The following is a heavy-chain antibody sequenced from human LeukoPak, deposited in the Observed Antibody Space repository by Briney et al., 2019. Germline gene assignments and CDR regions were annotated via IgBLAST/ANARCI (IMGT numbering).Heavy chain of an antibody. CDR3: AREDRWFGEFPPDY. D-gene: IGHD3-10*01. Sequence: GGSLRLSCAASGFTFSSYAMHWVRQAPGKGLEWVAVISYDGSNKYYADSVKGRFTISRDNSKNTLYLQMNSLRAEDTAVYYCAREDRWFGEFPPDYWGQGTLVTVSS. CDR1: GFTFSSYA. V-gene: IGHV3-30-3*01. CDR2: ISYDGSNK. J-gene: IGHJ4*02.